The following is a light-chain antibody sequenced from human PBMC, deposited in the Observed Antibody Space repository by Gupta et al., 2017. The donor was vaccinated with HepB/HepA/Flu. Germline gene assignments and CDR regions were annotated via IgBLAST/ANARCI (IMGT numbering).Light chain of an antibody. V-gene: IGKV1-39*01. CDR2: AAS. CDR3: QQSHSTPRT. Sequence: DIQMTQSPSSLSASVGDRVTITCRASQSISSYLTWYQQKPGKAPNLLIYAASSLQSGVPSRFSGSGSGTDFTLTISNLQPEDFATYYCQQSHSTPRTFGGGTRVEIK. J-gene: IGKJ4*01. CDR1: QSISSY.